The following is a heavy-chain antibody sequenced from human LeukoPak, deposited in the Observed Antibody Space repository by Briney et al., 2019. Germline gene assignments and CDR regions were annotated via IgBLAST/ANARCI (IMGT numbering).Heavy chain of an antibody. CDR2: ISYDTITK. D-gene: IGHD1-26*01. CDR3: ARERYGGYYFDY. Sequence: GGSLRLSCVASGFTFSNYGMHWVRQAPGKGLEWVAVISYDTITKYYADSVKGRFTIARDDAKNTLYLQMNSLRAEDTTVYYCARERYGGYYFDYWGQGTLLTVSS. V-gene: IGHV3-30*03. CDR1: GFTFSNYG. J-gene: IGHJ4*02.